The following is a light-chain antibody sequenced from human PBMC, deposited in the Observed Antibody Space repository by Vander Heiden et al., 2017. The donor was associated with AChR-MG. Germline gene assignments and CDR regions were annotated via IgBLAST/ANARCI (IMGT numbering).Light chain of an antibody. V-gene: IGLV1-44*01. J-gene: IGLJ1*01. CDR2: SNN. CDR3: AAWDDSLNGLYV. CDR1: SSTIGSNT. Sequence: QSVLTQPPYASGTPGQRVTISCSGSSSTIGSNTVNWYQQRPGTAPKLLIYSNNQRPSGVPDRFSGSKSGTSASLAISGLQSEDEADYYCAAWDDSLNGLYVFGTGTKVTVL.